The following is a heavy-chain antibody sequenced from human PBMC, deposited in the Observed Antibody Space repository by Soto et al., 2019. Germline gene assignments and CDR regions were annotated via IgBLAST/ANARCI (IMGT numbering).Heavy chain of an antibody. CDR1: GITFSSYA. Sequence: GGSLRLSCAASGITFSSYAMHWVRQAPGKGLEWVAVISYDGSNKNYADSVKGRFTISRDTSKNMLYLQMNSLRAEDTAVYYCARDRGLSSGYLFDYWGQGTLVTVSS. J-gene: IGHJ4*02. CDR3: ARDRGLSSGYLFDY. D-gene: IGHD3-22*01. CDR2: ISYDGSNK. V-gene: IGHV3-30-3*01.